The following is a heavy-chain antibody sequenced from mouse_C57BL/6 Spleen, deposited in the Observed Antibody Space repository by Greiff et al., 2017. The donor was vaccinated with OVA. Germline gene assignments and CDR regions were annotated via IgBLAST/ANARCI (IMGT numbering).Heavy chain of an antibody. D-gene: IGHD1-1*01. CDR2: ISDGGSYT. V-gene: IGHV5-4*03. CDR1: GFTFSSYA. J-gene: IGHJ2*01. CDR3: ASAHTLDYVTCFDY. Sequence: EVKVVESGGGLVKPGGSLKLSCAASGFTFSSYAMSWVRQTPEKRLEWVATISDGGSYTYYPDNVKGRFTISRDNAKTTLYLQMSHLKSEDTAMYYCASAHTLDYVTCFDYWGQGTTLTVSS.